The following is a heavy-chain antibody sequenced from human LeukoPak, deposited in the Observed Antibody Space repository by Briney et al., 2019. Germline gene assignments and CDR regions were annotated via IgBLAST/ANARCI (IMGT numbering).Heavy chain of an antibody. CDR2: IYHSGST. J-gene: IGHJ4*02. CDR3: ARGYYDSSGYFFDY. Sequence: PSETLSLTCAVSGGSISSGGYSWSWIRQPPGKGLEWIGYIYHSGSTYYNPSLKSRVTISVDGSKNQFSLKLSSVTAADTAVYYCARGYYDSSGYFFDYWGQGTLVTVSS. D-gene: IGHD3-22*01. V-gene: IGHV4-30-2*01. CDR1: GGSISSGGYS.